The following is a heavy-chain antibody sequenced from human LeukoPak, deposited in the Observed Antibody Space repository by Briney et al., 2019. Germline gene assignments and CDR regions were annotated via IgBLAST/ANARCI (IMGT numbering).Heavy chain of an antibody. D-gene: IGHD2-15*01. V-gene: IGHV3-30*18. CDR3: AKDPGYCSGGSCYYFDY. J-gene: IGHJ4*02. Sequence: GRSLRLSGAASGFTFSSYGMHWFRQAPGKGLEWAAVISYDGSNKYYADSVKGRFTISRDNSKNTLYLQMNSLRAEDTAVYYCAKDPGYCSGGSCYYFDYWGQGTLVTVSS. CDR1: GFTFSSYG. CDR2: ISYDGSNK.